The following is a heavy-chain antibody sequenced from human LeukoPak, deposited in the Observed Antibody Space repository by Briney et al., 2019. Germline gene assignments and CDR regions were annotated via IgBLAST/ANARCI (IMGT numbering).Heavy chain of an antibody. D-gene: IGHD2-2*01. CDR2: INPNSGGT. V-gene: IGHV1-2*06. J-gene: IGHJ6*02. CDR3: ARVPPPAGDYYYYGMDV. CDR1: GYTFTCYY. Sequence: ASVKVSCKASGYTFTCYYMHWVRQAPGQGLEWMGRINPNSGGTNYAQKFQGRVTMTRDTSISTAYMELSRLRSDDTAVYYCARVPPPAGDYYYYGMDVWGQGTTVTVSS.